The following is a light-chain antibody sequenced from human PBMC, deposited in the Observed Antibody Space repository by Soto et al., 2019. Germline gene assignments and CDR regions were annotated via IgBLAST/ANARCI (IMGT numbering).Light chain of an antibody. Sequence: DIQMTQSPSSLSASVGGRVTITCRASQSISSYLNWYQQKPGEAPKLLIYAASSLQSGVPSRFSGSGSGTDFTLTISSLQPEDFATYYCQQSYSTPPTFGQGTKVDIK. J-gene: IGKJ1*01. CDR3: QQSYSTPPT. CDR2: AAS. V-gene: IGKV1-39*01. CDR1: QSISSY.